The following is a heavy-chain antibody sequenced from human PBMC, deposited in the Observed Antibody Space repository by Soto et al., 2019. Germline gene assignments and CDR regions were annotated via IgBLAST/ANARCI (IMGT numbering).Heavy chain of an antibody. Sequence: GGSLRLSCAASGFTFSSYAMSWVRQAPGKGLEWVSAISGSGGSTYYADSVKGRFTISRDNSKNTLYLQMNSLRAEDTAVYYCANPLNPAYYDYIWGSYRQATDYWGQGTLVTVSS. CDR1: GFTFSSYA. V-gene: IGHV3-23*01. D-gene: IGHD3-16*02. J-gene: IGHJ4*02. CDR3: ANPLNPAYYDYIWGSYRQATDY. CDR2: ISGSGGST.